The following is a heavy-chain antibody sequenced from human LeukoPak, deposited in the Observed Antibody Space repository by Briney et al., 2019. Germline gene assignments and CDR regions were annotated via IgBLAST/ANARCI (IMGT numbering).Heavy chain of an antibody. CDR2: ISSSGNSI. D-gene: IGHD2/OR15-2a*01. J-gene: IGHJ4*02. V-gene: IGHV3-48*03. Sequence: PGGSLRLSCAASGFTFSSYEMNWVRQAPGKGLEWISYISSSGNSIFYADSVKGRFTVSRDNAKNSVYLRMNSLRAEDTAVYYCARQGKNYFHTTLDFWRQGTLVTVSS. CDR1: GFTFSSYE. CDR3: ARQGKNYFHTTLDF.